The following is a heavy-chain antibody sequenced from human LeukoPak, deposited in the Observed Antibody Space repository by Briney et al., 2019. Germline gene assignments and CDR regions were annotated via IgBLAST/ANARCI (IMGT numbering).Heavy chain of an antibody. CDR3: ARVGVVVTSSFDY. CDR2: INHSGST. D-gene: IGHD2-21*02. Sequence: SETLSLTCAVYGGSFSGYYWSWIRQPPGKGLEWIGEINHSGSTNYNPSLKSRVTISVDTSKNQFSLKLISATAADTAVYYCARVGVVVTSSFDYWGQGTLVTVSS. CDR1: GGSFSGYY. J-gene: IGHJ4*02. V-gene: IGHV4-34*01.